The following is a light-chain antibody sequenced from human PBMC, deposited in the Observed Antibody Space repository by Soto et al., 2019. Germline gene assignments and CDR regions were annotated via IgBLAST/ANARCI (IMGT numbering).Light chain of an antibody. V-gene: IGLV2-11*01. Sequence: QSALTQPASVSGSPGQSITISCTGTSSDVGNYVSWYQQHPGKAPKLMIYDVTKRPSGVPDRLSGSKSGNTASLTISGLQTEDEADYYCCSYAGSYTLVFGGGTKLTVL. CDR2: DVT. J-gene: IGLJ3*02. CDR3: CSYAGSYTLV. CDR1: SSDVGNY.